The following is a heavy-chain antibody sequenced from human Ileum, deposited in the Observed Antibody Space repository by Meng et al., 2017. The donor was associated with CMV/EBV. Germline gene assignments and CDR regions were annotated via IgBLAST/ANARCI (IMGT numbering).Heavy chain of an antibody. CDR3: ARDRYGDYDFDY. CDR2: ISTSSYI. Sequence: GESLKISCAAAGFNFGDYWMSWVRQSPEKGLEWVSSISTSSYIYYADSVKGRFTISRDNAKNSLYLQMNSLRAEDTAVYYCARDRYGDYDFDYWGQGTLVTVSS. CDR1: GFNFGDYW. J-gene: IGHJ4*02. D-gene: IGHD4-17*01. V-gene: IGHV3-69-1*01.